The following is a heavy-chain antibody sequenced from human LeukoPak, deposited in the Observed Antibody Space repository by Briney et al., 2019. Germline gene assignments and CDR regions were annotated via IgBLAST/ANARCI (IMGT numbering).Heavy chain of an antibody. D-gene: IGHD3-10*01. J-gene: IGHJ4*02. CDR3: AREKAGSGSYYDY. V-gene: IGHV5-51*01. Sequence: GESLKISCKGSGHSFTSYWIGWVRQMPGKGLEWMGIIYLGDSDTRYSPSFQGQVTISADKSISTAYLQWSSLKASDTAMYYCAREKAGSGSYYDYWGQGTLVTVSS. CDR2: IYLGDSDT. CDR1: GHSFTSYW.